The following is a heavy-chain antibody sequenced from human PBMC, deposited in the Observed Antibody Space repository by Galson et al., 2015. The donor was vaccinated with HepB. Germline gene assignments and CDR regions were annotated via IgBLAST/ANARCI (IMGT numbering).Heavy chain of an antibody. CDR2: IYYSGST. Sequence: SETLSLTCTVSGGSISSYYWSWIRQPPGKGLEWIGYIYYSGSTNYNPSLKSRVTISVDTSKNQFSLKLSSVTAADTAVYYCARDAYSYGYDAFDIWGQGTMVTVSS. CDR1: GGSISSYY. J-gene: IGHJ3*02. D-gene: IGHD5-18*01. CDR3: ARDAYSYGYDAFDI. V-gene: IGHV4-59*01.